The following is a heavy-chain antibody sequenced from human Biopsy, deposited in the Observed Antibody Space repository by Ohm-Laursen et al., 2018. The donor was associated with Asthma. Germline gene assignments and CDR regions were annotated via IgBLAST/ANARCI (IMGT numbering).Heavy chain of an antibody. Sequence: GTLSLTCTVSGGSISSDYWSWLRQSPGKGLEWIGYIHNSGNTNYNPSLKSRVTISLDTSKNHFSLRLSSVTAADTAIYYCSRNKIDDGIYFDDWGLGTLVTVSS. CDR1: GGSISSDY. D-gene: IGHD4-23*01. CDR3: SRNKIDDGIYFDD. V-gene: IGHV4-59*01. J-gene: IGHJ4*02. CDR2: IHNSGNT.